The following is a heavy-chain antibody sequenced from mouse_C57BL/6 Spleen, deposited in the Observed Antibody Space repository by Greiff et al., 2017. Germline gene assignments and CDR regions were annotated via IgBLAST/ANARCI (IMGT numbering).Heavy chain of an antibody. CDR3: ARCPYYGSSYKRIYYAMDY. J-gene: IGHJ4*01. CDR2: IDPSDSYT. V-gene: IGHV1-59*01. D-gene: IGHD1-1*01. Sequence: QVHVKQPGAELVRPGTSVKLSCKASGYTFTSYWMHWVKQRPGQGLEWIGVIDPSDSYTNYNQKFKGKATLTVDTSSSTAYMQLSSLTSEDSAVYYCARCPYYGSSYKRIYYAMDYWGQGTSVTVSS. CDR1: GYTFTSYW.